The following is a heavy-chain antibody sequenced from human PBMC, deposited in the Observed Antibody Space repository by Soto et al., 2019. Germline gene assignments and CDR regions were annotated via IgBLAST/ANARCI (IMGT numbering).Heavy chain of an antibody. V-gene: IGHV1-69*13. CDR3: ASQGGDTAMIYYFYYYGMDV. CDR2: IIPIFGTA. CDR1: GGTFSSYA. Sequence: SVKVSCKASGGTFSSYAISWVRQAPGQGLEWMGGIIPIFGTANYAQKFQGRVTITADESTSTAYMELSSLSSEDTAVYYCASQGGDTAMIYYFYYYGMDVWGQSTTVTVSS. D-gene: IGHD5-18*01. J-gene: IGHJ6*02.